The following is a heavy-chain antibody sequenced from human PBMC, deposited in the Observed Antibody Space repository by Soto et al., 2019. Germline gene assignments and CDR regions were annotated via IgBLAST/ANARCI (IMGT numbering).Heavy chain of an antibody. CDR1: GDSISSSHF. Sequence: QVQLRESGPGLVRPSGTLSLVCAVSGDSISSSHFWSWVRQSPGKGLEWIAEIFHTGTTHYDPSRKSRVTISVDKSKNQFSLKLSSVTAADTAVYYCARQLERGDLPEGFEYWGQGTLATVSS. CDR2: IFHTGTT. J-gene: IGHJ4*02. D-gene: IGHD1-1*01. V-gene: IGHV4-4*02. CDR3: ARQLERGDLPEGFEY.